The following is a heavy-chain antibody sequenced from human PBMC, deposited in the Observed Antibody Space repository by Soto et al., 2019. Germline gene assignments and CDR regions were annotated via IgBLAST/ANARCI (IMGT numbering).Heavy chain of an antibody. V-gene: IGHV3-9*01. CDR3: AKEGVRFQLDY. CDR1: GFTFDDYA. CDR2: ISWNSGSI. D-gene: IGHD3-3*01. J-gene: IGHJ4*02. Sequence: GGSLRLSCAASGFTFDDYAMHWVRQAPGKGLEWVSGISWNSGSIGYADSVKGRFTISRDNAKNSLYLQMNSLRAEDTALYYCAKEGVRFQLDYWGQGTLVTVSS.